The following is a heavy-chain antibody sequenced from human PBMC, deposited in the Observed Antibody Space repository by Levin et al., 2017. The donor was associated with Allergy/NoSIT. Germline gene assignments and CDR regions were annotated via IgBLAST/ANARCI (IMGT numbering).Heavy chain of an antibody. CDR1: GFAFSNYG. J-gene: IGHJ6*02. D-gene: IGHD3-10*01. CDR2: ISYDGTNR. V-gene: IGHV3-30*03. Sequence: GGSLRLSCAGSGFAFSNYGIHWVRQAPGKGLEWVAAISYDGTNRYYADPGKGRFSLSRDTSKNTLYLQMNNLRGEDSAVYYCARGVGGLWFVELAYAMDVWGQGTTVTVSS. CDR3: ARGVGGLWFVELAYAMDV.